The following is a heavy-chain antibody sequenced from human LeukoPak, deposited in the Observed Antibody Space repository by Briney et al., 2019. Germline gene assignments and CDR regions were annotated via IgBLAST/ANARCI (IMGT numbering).Heavy chain of an antibody. D-gene: IGHD3-16*01. J-gene: IGHJ3*02. CDR2: IYYSGST. Sequence: SETLSLTCTVSGGSFSSSSYYWGWIRQPPGKGLEWIGSIYYSGSTYYNPSLKSRVTISVDTSKNQFSLKLSSVTAADTAVYYCARDLISLPTGGGAFDIWGQGTMVTVSS. V-gene: IGHV4-39*07. CDR1: GGSFSSSSYY. CDR3: ARDLISLPTGGGAFDI.